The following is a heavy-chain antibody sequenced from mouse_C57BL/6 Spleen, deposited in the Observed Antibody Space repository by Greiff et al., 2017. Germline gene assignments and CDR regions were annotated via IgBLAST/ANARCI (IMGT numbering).Heavy chain of an antibody. CDR3: ATFRVVEAVDY. J-gene: IGHJ4*01. CDR1: GYTFTSDW. D-gene: IGHD1-1*01. V-gene: IGHV1-64*01. CDR2: IHPNSGST. Sequence: QVQLQQPGAELVKPGASVKLSCKASGYTFTSDWMHWVKQRPGQGLEWIGMIHPNSGSTNYNEKFTSKATLTVDKSSSTAYMQLSSLTSEDSAVYYCATFRVVEAVDYWGQGTSVTVSS.